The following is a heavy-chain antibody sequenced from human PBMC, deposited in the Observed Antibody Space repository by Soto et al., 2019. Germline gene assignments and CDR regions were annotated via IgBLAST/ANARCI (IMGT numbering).Heavy chain of an antibody. CDR3: AKEIVTGYRPLDS. V-gene: IGHV3-23*01. CDR2: ISGSGAGT. Sequence: EVQLMEYGGGLVQPGGSLRLSCAASGFSFSNFAMTWVRQAPGKGLEWVSGISGSGAGTYYADSVKGRFTISRDNSKNVLFLEVSNLRAGDTAVYYCAKEIVTGYRPLDSWEQGILLTLSS. CDR1: GFSFSNFA. J-gene: IGHJ4*02. D-gene: IGHD5-18*01.